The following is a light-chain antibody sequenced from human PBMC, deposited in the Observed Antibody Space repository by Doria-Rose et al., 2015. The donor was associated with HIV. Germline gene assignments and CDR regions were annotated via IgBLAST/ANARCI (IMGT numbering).Light chain of an antibody. CDR1: QSFSSTY. CDR2: DGS. J-gene: IGKJ1*01. V-gene: IGKV3-20*01. CDR3: HQYGTSWT. Sequence: TQSPGTLSLSPGERATLSCRASQSFSSTYLAWYQQKPGQAPSLLIYDGSTRATGIADRFSASGPGTDFTLSISRLEPEDFALYYCHQYGTSWTFGQGTKVEI.